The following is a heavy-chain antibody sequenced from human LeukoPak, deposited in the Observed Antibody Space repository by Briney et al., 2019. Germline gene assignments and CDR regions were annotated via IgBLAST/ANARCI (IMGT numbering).Heavy chain of an antibody. D-gene: IGHD6-13*01. V-gene: IGHV4-34*01. Sequence: PSETLSLTCAVYGGSFSGYYWSWIRQPPGKGLEWIGEINHSGSTNHNPSLKSRVTISVDTSKNQFSLKLSSVTAADTAVYYCARGGGSSSYRFDPWGQGTLVTVSS. CDR2: INHSGST. CDR3: ARGGGSSSYRFDP. CDR1: GGSFSGYY. J-gene: IGHJ5*02.